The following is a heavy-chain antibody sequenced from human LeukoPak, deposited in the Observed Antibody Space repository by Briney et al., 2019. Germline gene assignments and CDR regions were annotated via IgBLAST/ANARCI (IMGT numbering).Heavy chain of an antibody. Sequence: GGSLRLSCSASGFTFSSYAMHWVRQAPGKGLEYVSAISSNWGSTYYADSVKGRFTISRDNSKNTLYLQMSSLRAEDTAVYYCVKDLGYSGYAFDYWGQGTLVTVSS. J-gene: IGHJ4*02. D-gene: IGHD5-12*01. V-gene: IGHV3-64D*06. CDR3: VKDLGYSGYAFDY. CDR1: GFTFSSYA. CDR2: ISSNWGST.